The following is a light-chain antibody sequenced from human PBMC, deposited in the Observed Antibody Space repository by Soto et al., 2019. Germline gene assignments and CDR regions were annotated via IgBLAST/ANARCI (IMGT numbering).Light chain of an antibody. CDR1: QNISNY. J-gene: IGKJ1*01. Sequence: DIQMTQSPSSLSASVGDRVTITCRASQNISNYLNWYQQKPGKAPKLLIYAAFSLQSGVPSRFSGSGSGTDFTLTISSLQPEDFATYYCQQTYSTPPTFGQGTKVEIK. V-gene: IGKV1-39*01. CDR3: QQTYSTPPT. CDR2: AAF.